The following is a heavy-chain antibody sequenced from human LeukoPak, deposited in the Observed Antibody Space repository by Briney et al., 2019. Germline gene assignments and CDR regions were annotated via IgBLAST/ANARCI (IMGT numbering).Heavy chain of an antibody. J-gene: IGHJ4*02. D-gene: IGHD3-10*01. CDR2: ISSSSSYI. V-gene: IGHV3-21*01. Sequence: GGSLRLSCAASGFTFSSYAMSWVRQAPGKGLEWVSSISSSSSYIYYADSVKGQFTISRDNAKNSLYLQMNSLRAEDTAVYYCARDQWYYYGSGSYLDYWGQGTLVTVSS. CDR3: ARDQWYYYGSGSYLDY. CDR1: GFTFSSYA.